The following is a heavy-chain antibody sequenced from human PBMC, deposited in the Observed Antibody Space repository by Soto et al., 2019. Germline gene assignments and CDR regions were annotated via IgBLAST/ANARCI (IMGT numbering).Heavy chain of an antibody. CDR2: INHRGVT. V-gene: IGHV4-34*02. D-gene: IGHD2-15*01. CDR1: GGSFSNYH. J-gene: IGHJ4*02. Sequence: QVQLQQWGAGLLKPAETLSLTCAVYGGSFSNYHWSWIRQPPGKGLEWVGEINHRGVTNYNPSLKSRVTTSVDTSKNQFSLKVNSVTAADTAVYFCARGLGREPPRGYWGQGTTVTVSS. CDR3: ARGLGREPPRGY.